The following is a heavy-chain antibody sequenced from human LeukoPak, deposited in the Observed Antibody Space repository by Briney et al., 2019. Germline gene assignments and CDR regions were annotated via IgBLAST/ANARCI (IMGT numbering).Heavy chain of an antibody. CDR2: IYYSGSI. J-gene: IGHJ4*02. CDR1: GGSFSGYY. Sequence: SETLSLTCAVYGGSFSGYYWSWIRQPPGKGLEWIGTIYYSGSINFNPSLKSRVTISVDTSKNQFSLRLNSVTAADTAVYYCARASMATSLYFDFWGQGTLVTASS. CDR3: ARASMATSLYFDF. V-gene: IGHV4-34*01. D-gene: IGHD5-24*01.